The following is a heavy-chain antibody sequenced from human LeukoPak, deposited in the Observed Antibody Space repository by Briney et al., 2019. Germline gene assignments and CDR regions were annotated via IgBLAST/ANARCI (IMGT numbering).Heavy chain of an antibody. CDR2: IYYSGST. J-gene: IGHJ4*02. D-gene: IGHD3-9*01. CDR1: GVSFSGYY. V-gene: IGHV4-59*01. CDR3: ARSKDILTGYCFDY. Sequence: SETLSLTCAVYGVSFSGYYGSWLRQPPGKGLEWIGYIYYSGSTNYNPSLKSRVTISVDTSKNQFSLKLSSVTAADTAVYYCARSKDILTGYCFDYWGQGTLVTVSS.